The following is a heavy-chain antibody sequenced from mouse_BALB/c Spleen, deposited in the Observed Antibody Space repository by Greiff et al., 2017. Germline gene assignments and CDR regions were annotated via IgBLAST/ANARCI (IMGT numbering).Heavy chain of an antibody. J-gene: IGHJ2*01. CDR1: GFTFSSYG. D-gene: IGHD2-3*01. CDR3: AREGYDDYPLDY. V-gene: IGHV5-6-3*01. CDR2: INSNGGST. Sequence: EVMLVESGGGLVQPGGSLKLSCAASGFTFSSYGMSWVRQTPDKRLELVATINSNGGSTYYPDSVKGRFTISRDNAKNTLYLQMSSLKSEDTAMYYCAREGYDDYPLDYWGQGTTLTVSS.